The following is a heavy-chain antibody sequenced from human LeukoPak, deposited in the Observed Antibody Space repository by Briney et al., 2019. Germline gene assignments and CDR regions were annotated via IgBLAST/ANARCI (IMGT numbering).Heavy chain of an antibody. CDR1: GYSFISYW. J-gene: IGHJ3*02. CDR2: IYPGDSDT. V-gene: IGHV5-51*01. Sequence: GESLKISCKGSGYSFISYWIGWVRQMPGKGLECMGIIYPGDSDTRYSPSFQGQVTISADQSISTAYLQWSSLKASDTAMYYCARAAYGDYGAFDIWGQGTMVTVSS. D-gene: IGHD4-17*01. CDR3: ARAAYGDYGAFDI.